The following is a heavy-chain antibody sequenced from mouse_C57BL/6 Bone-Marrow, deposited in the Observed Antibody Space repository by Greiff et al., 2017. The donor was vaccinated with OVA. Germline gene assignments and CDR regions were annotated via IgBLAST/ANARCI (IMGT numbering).Heavy chain of an antibody. D-gene: IGHD3-2*02. CDR3: ARQSSGYAMDY. J-gene: IGHJ4*01. CDR2: ISSGGSYT. Sequence: EVQRVESGGDLVKPGGSLKLSCAASGFTFSSYGMSWVRQTPDKRLEWVATISSGGSYTYYPDSVKGRFTISRANAKNTLYLQRSRLKAEDTAMYYCARQSSGYAMDYWGQGTSVTVSS. V-gene: IGHV5-6*01. CDR1: GFTFSSYG.